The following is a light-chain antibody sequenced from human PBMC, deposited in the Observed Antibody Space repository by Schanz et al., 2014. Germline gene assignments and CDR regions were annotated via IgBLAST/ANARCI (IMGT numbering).Light chain of an antibody. V-gene: IGKV3-20*01. CDR3: QQYDSLPLT. Sequence: EIVLTQSPGTLSLSPGERATLSCRASQSVSSNLAWYQQKPGQAPRLLIYGASNRATSIPARFSGSGSGTDFTLTISSLEPEDFAVYYCQQYDSLPLTFGAGTKVDIK. CDR2: GAS. CDR1: QSVSSN. J-gene: IGKJ4*01.